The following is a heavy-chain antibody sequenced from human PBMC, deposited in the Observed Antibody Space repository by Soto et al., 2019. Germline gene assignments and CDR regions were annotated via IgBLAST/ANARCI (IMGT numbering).Heavy chain of an antibody. D-gene: IGHD3-9*01. J-gene: IGHJ4*02. CDR3: ARPGLRYFDWLPLDY. V-gene: IGHV1-69*04. Sequence: SVKVSCKASGGSFSNNAISWVRQAPGQGLEWMGMIILLVGIPNYAQKFQGRVTITADKSTSTAYMEVSSLRSEDTAVYYCARPGLRYFDWLPLDYWGQGTLVTVSS. CDR1: GGSFSNNA. CDR2: IILLVGIP.